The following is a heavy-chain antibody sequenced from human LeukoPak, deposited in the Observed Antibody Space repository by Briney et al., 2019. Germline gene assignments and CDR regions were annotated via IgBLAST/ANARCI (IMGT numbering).Heavy chain of an antibody. D-gene: IGHD3-10*01. Sequence: SETLSLTCTVSGDSISSSYWSWIRQPPGQGLEWIGYVYYTGSSYYNPSLKSRATTSIDMSKNQFSLKLTSMTAADTAVYYCAGYGSGSYYKAFDFWGQGILVTVSS. CDR1: GDSISSSY. V-gene: IGHV4-59*01. CDR3: AGYGSGSYYKAFDF. J-gene: IGHJ4*02. CDR2: VYYTGSS.